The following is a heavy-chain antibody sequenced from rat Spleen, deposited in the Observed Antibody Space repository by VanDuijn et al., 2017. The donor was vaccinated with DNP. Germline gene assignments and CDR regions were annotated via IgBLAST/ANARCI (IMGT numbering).Heavy chain of an antibody. CDR1: GFSLMDYS. J-gene: IGHJ2*01. V-gene: IGHV2S30*01. CDR2: MKYDGDT. Sequence: QVQLKESGPGLVQPSQTLSLTCTVSGFSLMDYSVHWVRQPPGKGLEWMGRMKYDGDTYYNSALKSRLSISRDTSKSQVFLKMNSLQTEDTAIYYWTSPGTTSYFDYWGQGVMVTVSS. D-gene: IGHD1-4*01. CDR3: TSPGTTSYFDY.